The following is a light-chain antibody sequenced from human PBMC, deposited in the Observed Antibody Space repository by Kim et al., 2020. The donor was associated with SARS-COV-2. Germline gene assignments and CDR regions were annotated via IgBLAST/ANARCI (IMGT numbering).Light chain of an antibody. CDR3: QVWDITSDHYV. CDR1: NMGGQS. V-gene: IGLV3-21*04. CDR2: YDT. Sequence: ATGGTAEITCEGNNMGGQSVMWYLHRPGQAPVLVIYYDTDRPSGIPERFSGSKSATTATLTISRVEAGDEADYYCQVWDITSDHYVFGTGTKVTFL. J-gene: IGLJ1*01.